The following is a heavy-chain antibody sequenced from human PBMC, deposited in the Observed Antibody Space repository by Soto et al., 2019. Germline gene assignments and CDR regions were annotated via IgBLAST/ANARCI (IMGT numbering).Heavy chain of an antibody. CDR3: ARGTVGLIPYDSSGYYLAGFDY. V-gene: IGHV1-46*01. Sequence: ASVKLSCKASGYTFTSCYMHWVRQAPGQGLEWMGIINPSGGSTSYAQKFQGRVTMTRDTSTSTVYMELSSLRSEDTAVYYCARGTVGLIPYDSSGYYLAGFDYWGQGTLVTVS. CDR1: GYTFTSCY. D-gene: IGHD3-22*01. J-gene: IGHJ4*02. CDR2: INPSGGST.